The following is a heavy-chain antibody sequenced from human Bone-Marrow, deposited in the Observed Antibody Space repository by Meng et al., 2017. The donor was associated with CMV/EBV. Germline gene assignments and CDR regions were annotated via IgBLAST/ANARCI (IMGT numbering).Heavy chain of an antibody. J-gene: IGHJ6*02. D-gene: IGHD2-2*01. CDR1: GFTFSSYS. CDR3: ARLSSRQLHGYYYGMDV. V-gene: IGHV3-21*01. CDR2: ISSSSSYI. Sequence: GESLKISCAASGFTFSSYSMNWVRQAPGKGLEWVSSISSSSSYIYYADSVKGRFTISRDNAKNSPYLQMNSLRAEDTAVDYCARLSSRQLHGYYYGMDVWGRRTTVTVSS.